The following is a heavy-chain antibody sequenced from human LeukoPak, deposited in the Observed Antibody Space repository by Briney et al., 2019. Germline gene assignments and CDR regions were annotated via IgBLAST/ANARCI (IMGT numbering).Heavy chain of an antibody. D-gene: IGHD3-22*01. J-gene: IGHJ4*02. Sequence: SETLSVTRIDSGGSTISYYWSWTRQPPGKGLEWIGYIHYSGSPNYNPSLKSRVTISVDTSKNQFSLNLSSVTAADTAVYYCARHFPGYESSGDYFDNRDYWGQGALVTVSS. CDR3: ARHFPGYESSGDYFDNRDY. V-gene: IGHV4-59*08. CDR2: IHYSGSP. CDR1: GGSTISYY.